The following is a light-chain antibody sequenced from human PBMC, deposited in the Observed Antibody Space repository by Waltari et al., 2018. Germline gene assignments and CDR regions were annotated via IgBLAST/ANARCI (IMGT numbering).Light chain of an antibody. V-gene: IGKV3-20*01. CDR2: HAS. CDR1: QSVGRF. CDR3: QKYVNLPAT. Sequence: PGERATLSCKASQSVGRFLAWYQQKPGQAPRLLIYHASIRATGIPDRFSGSGSGTDFSLTISGLEPEDFAVYYCQKYVNLPATFGQGTKVEIK. J-gene: IGKJ1*01.